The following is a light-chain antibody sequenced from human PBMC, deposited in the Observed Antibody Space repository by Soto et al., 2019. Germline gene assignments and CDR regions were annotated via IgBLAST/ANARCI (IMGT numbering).Light chain of an antibody. CDR3: QQYGSSPPT. J-gene: IGKJ1*01. CDR2: GAS. V-gene: IGKV3-20*01. Sequence: EIVMTQSPDTLSVSPGERATLSCRASQSVSRYLTWYQQKPGQGPRVLIYGASSRATGIPDRFSGSGSGTDFTLTINRLEPEDFAVYYCQQYGSSPPTFGQGTKVDIK. CDR1: QSVSRY.